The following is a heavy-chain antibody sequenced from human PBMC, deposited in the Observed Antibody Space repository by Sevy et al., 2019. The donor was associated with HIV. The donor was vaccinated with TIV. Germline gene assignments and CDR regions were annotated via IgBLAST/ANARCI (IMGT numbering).Heavy chain of an antibody. CDR3: ARDLEGYGGNSIDY. J-gene: IGHJ4*02. D-gene: IGHD2-21*02. CDR2: ISAYNGNT. Sequence: ASVKVSCKASGYTFTSYGISWVRQAPGQGLEWMGWISAYNGNTNYAQKLQGRVTMTTDTSTSTAYVELRSLRSDDTAIYYCARDLEGYGGNSIDYWGQGTLVTVSS. CDR1: GYTFTSYG. V-gene: IGHV1-18*01.